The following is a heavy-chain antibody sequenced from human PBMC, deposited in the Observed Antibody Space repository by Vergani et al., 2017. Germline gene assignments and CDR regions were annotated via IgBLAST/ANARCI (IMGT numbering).Heavy chain of an antibody. CDR1: GGSFNTYY. CDR3: PRHWAVVAANNWFDP. V-gene: IGHV4-59*04. Sequence: QVQLQESGPGLVKPSETLSLTCTVSGGSFNTYYWSWIRQSPGKGLEWIGYIYSTGSTYYNPSLESRVTMSVDTSKSQFSLKLSSVTAADTAVYYCPRHWAVVAANNWFDPWGQGTLVTVSS. CDR2: IYSTGST. D-gene: IGHD2-15*01. J-gene: IGHJ5*02.